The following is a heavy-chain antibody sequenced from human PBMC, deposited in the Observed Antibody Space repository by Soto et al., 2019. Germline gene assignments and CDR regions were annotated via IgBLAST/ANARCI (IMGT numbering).Heavy chain of an antibody. CDR3: ARGPLYYFDY. CDR2: ISSRSTNT. Sequence: EVQLVESGGGLVKPGGSLRLSCEDSGFTFSSYTMTWVRRAPGKGLEWVSSISSRSTNTHYADSVRGRFTISRDNAKRSLYLQMNSLRAEDTAVYYCARGPLYYFDYWGQGTLVTVSS. J-gene: IGHJ4*02. V-gene: IGHV3-21*02. CDR1: GFTFSSYT.